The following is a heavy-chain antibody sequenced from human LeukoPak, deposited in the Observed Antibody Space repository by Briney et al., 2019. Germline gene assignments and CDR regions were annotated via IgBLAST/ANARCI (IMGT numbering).Heavy chain of an antibody. J-gene: IGHJ5*02. CDR1: GGSISSYY. V-gene: IGHV4-59*01. D-gene: IGHD3-22*01. Sequence: SETLSLTCTVSGGSISSYYWSWIRQPPWKGLEWIGYIYYSRSTNYHPSLKSRVTISVDTSKNQFSLKLSSVTAADTAVYYCARDRNYYDRLQGWFDPWGQGTLVTVSS. CDR3: ARDRNYYDRLQGWFDP. CDR2: IYYSRST.